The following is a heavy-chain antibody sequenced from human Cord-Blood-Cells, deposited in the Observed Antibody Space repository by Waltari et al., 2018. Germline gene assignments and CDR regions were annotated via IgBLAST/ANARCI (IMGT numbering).Heavy chain of an antibody. CDR1: GGTFSSYA. V-gene: IGHV1-69*01. D-gene: IGHD1-7*01. CDR2: SIPIFGTA. CDR3: ARDGITGTTRGYYYYYMDV. Sequence: QVQLVQSGAEVKKPGSSVKVSCKASGGTFSSYAISWVRQAPGQGLEWMGGSIPIFGTANYAQKFQGRVTITADESTSTAYMELSSLRSEDTAVYYCARDGITGTTRGYYYYYMDVWGKGTTVTVSS. J-gene: IGHJ6*03.